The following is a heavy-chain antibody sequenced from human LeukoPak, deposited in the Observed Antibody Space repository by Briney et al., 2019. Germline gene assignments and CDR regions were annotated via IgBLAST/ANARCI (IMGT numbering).Heavy chain of an antibody. CDR1: GGSISSYY. J-gene: IGHJ4*02. V-gene: IGHV4-59*01. CDR2: IYYSGST. CDR3: ARVQRGGSYYMTPDY. Sequence: SGTLSLTCTVSGGSISSYYWSWIRQPPGKGLEWIGYIYYSGSTNYNPSLKSRVTISVDTSKDQFSLKLSSVTAADTAVYYCARVQRGGSYYMTPDYWGQGTLVTVSS. D-gene: IGHD1-26*01.